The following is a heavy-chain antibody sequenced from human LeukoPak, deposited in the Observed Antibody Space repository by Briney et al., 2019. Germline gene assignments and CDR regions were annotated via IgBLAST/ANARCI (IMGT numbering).Heavy chain of an antibody. CDR1: GGSISSSSYY. D-gene: IGHD1-1*01. Sequence: PSETLSLTCTVSGGSISSSSYYWGWVRQAPGKGLEWVSSISSSSSYIYYADSVKGRFTISRDNAKNSLYLQMNSLRAEDTAVYYCARDIRLERDYWGQGNLVTVSS. CDR3: ARDIRLERDY. J-gene: IGHJ4*02. V-gene: IGHV3-21*01. CDR2: ISSSSSYI.